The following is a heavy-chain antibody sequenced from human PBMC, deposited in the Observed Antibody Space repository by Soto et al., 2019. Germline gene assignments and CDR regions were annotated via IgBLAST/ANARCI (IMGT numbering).Heavy chain of an antibody. V-gene: IGHV1-18*04. CDR3: ARGGQCTSTSRYRDFYRGMDV. J-gene: IGHJ6*02. Sequence: QVQLVQSGGEVKKPGASVKVSCKASGYNFNIYGITWVRQAPGQGLEWMGWMTGYTGDTNSERKFLGRLSMTRDTSTSTAYMELKSLRSDDTAVYYCARGGQCTSTSRYRDFYRGMDVWGQGTTVTVSS. D-gene: IGHD2-2*01. CDR2: MTGYTGDT. CDR1: GYNFNIYG.